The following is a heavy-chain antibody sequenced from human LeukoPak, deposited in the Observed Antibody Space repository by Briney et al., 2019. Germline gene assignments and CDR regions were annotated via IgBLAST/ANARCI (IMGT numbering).Heavy chain of an antibody. J-gene: IGHJ4*02. V-gene: IGHV3-43D*03. CDR2: ISWDGGST. Sequence: GGSLRLSCAASGFTFDDYAMHWVRQAPGKGLEGVSLISWDGGSTYYADSVKGRFTISRDNSKNSLYLQMNSLRAEDTAVYYCARDGKRRDFDYWGQGTLVTVSS. CDR1: GFTFDDYA. CDR3: ARDGKRRDFDY.